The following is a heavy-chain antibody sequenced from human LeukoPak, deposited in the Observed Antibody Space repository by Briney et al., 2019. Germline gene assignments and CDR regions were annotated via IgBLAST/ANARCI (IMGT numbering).Heavy chain of an antibody. V-gene: IGHV3-7*03. Sequence: GGSLRLSCAASGFALSSHWMTWVREVPGRGPEWVANVNRDGSETYYLDSVKGRFTISKDNAKNSLYLQMNSLRAEDTALYHCARNNGMDVWGQGTTVIVSS. J-gene: IGHJ6*02. CDR2: VNRDGSET. CDR3: ARNNGMDV. CDR1: GFALSSHW.